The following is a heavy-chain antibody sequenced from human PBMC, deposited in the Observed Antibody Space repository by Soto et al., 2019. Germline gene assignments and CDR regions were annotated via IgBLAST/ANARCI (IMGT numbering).Heavy chain of an antibody. CDR3: ARELQSSTEGH. V-gene: IGHV3-23*01. D-gene: IGHD3-10*01. CDR1: GFTFSSYA. CDR2: ISGSGGNT. J-gene: IGHJ4*02. Sequence: EVQLLESGGDLVQPGGSLRLSCAASGFTFSSYAMNWVRQTPGKGLQWVSAISGSGGNTYYADSVKGRFTISRDNAKNTMYLEMDSLRVEDTAVYFCARELQSSTEGHWGKGTLVTVSS.